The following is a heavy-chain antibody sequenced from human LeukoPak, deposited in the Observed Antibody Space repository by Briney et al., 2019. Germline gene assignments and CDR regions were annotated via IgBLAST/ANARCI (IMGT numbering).Heavy chain of an antibody. CDR3: ARSKQWYYYYMDV. V-gene: IGHV4-39*01. CDR2: MSYSGST. Sequence: NASETLSLTCTVFGGSISSTTYYWGWIRQSPGKGLEWIGSMSYSGSTYYNPSLKSRATISVDTSKNQFSLNMNSVAAADTAVYYCARSKQWYYYYMDVWGKSTTITVSS. CDR1: GGSISSTTYY. J-gene: IGHJ6*03. D-gene: IGHD2-8*01.